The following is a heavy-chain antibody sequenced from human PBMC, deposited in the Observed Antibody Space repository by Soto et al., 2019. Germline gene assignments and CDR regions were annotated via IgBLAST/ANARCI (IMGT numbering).Heavy chain of an antibody. CDR2: IKVDSGYT. V-gene: IGHV1-18*04. D-gene: IGHD3-9*01. Sequence: QLQLVQSAAEVKKPGASVRVSCKAYGYPFIKYGISWIRQAPEQGLEWMGWIKVDSGYTNYAQKFQGRVTMTADTSSDTAFMELMSLGLDDTAVYFCATSYDTGFDPWGQGTLVSVSS. CDR3: ATSYDTGFDP. J-gene: IGHJ5*02. CDR1: GYPFIKYG.